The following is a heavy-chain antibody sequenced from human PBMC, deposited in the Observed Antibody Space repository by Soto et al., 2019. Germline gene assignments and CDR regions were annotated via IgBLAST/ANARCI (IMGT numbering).Heavy chain of an antibody. CDR2: IYPGDSDT. Sequence: EVQLVQSGAEVKKPGESLKISCKGSGYSFTSHWIGWVRQMPGKGLEWMGIIYPGDSDTRYSPSFQGQVTISADKSISTAYLQWSSLKPSDTAMYFCARRWVGGSILNSFDSWGQGTLVTVSS. CDR1: GYSFTSHW. J-gene: IGHJ4*02. D-gene: IGHD1-26*01. V-gene: IGHV5-51*03. CDR3: ARRWVGGSILNSFDS.